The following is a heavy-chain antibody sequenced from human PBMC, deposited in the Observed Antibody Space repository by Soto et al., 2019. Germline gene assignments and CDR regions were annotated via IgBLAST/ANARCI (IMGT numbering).Heavy chain of an antibody. V-gene: IGHV4-30-4*01. CDR1: PVAISIGGYC. Sequence: TCTVSPVAISIGGYCLRRIRQTPGKGLEWIAYIYYSGSTDYTPSLKSRVNRSVDTSKNQFSLKLSSVTDADTAVYYCERDIVLGIRYGGMDVWGQGTTVTVSS. J-gene: IGHJ6*02. CDR3: ERDIVLGIRYGGMDV. CDR2: IYYSGST. D-gene: IGHD3-16*02.